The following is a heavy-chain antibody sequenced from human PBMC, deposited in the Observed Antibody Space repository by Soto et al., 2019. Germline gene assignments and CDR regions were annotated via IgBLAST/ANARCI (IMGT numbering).Heavy chain of an antibody. Sequence: SDTLSLTCAVSGGSISGSYYYWGWLRQSPWRGPEWIGSVFYTGFTSYNPSLESRVSVSVDTSKNQFSLKVSAVTAADTAVYYCASSQKGYNWNYFDHWGQGXRVTVSS. J-gene: IGHJ4*02. D-gene: IGHD1-20*01. CDR3: ASSQKGYNWNYFDH. CDR1: GGSISGSYYY. CDR2: VFYTGFT. V-gene: IGHV4-39*01.